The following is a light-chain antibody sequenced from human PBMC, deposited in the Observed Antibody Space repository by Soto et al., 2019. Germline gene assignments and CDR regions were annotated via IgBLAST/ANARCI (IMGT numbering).Light chain of an antibody. Sequence: SQATLCLSQGKRADLCCRASQSVHNYLAWYQQKPGQAPRLLIYGASNRATGIPARFSGSGSGTDFSLSISSLAPEEFAVYFWHQARLRQGFAEGTRLEI. CDR3: HQARLRQG. V-gene: IGKV3-11*01. CDR1: QSVHNY. CDR2: GAS. J-gene: IGKJ5*01.